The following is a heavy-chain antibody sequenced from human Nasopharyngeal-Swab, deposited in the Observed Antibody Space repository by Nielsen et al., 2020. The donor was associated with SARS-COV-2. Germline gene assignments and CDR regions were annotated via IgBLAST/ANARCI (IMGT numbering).Heavy chain of an antibody. CDR2: ISAYNGNT. Sequence: WVRQAPGQGLEWMGWISAYNGNTNYAQKLQGRVTMTTDTSTSTAYMELRSLRSDDTAVYYCARDGDYDILTGHGGWFDPWGQRTLVTVSS. CDR3: ARDGDYDILTGHGGWFDP. D-gene: IGHD3-9*01. V-gene: IGHV1-18*01. J-gene: IGHJ5*02.